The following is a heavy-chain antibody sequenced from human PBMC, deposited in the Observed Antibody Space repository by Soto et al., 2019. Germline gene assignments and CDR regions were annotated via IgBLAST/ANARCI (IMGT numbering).Heavy chain of an antibody. Sequence: GGSLRLSCAASGFTFSRACMSWVRQTPGIGLEWVANINQDGSEKTYVDSVKGRFTISRDNAKNTLYLQMNSLRVEDTAIYYCAMKVYYYDTSPAGWFAPWGQGILVTVSS. CDR1: GFTFSRAC. J-gene: IGHJ5*02. CDR3: AMKVYYYDTSPAGWFAP. CDR2: INQDGSEK. D-gene: IGHD3-22*01. V-gene: IGHV3-7*02.